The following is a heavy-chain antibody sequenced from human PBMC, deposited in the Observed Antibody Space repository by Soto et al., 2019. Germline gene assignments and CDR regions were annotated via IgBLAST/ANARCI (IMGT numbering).Heavy chain of an antibody. Sequence: EVQLVESGGGLVQPGGSLRLSCAASGFTFSSYEMNWVRQAPGKGLEWVSYISSSGSTIYYADSVKGRFTISRDNAKNSLDLQMNSLRAEDTAVYYCARELAVAGIFGWGQGTLVTVSS. V-gene: IGHV3-48*03. D-gene: IGHD6-19*01. J-gene: IGHJ4*02. CDR3: ARELAVAGIFG. CDR1: GFTFSSYE. CDR2: ISSSGSTI.